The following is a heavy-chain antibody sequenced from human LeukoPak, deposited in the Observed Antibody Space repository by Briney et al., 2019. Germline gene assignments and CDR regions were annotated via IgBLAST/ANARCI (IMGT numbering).Heavy chain of an antibody. CDR2: ISAYNGNT. V-gene: IGHV1-18*01. CDR1: GYTFTSYG. CDR3: ASHQYYYGSGSYRPDAFDI. D-gene: IGHD3-10*01. J-gene: IGHJ3*02. Sequence: ASVQVSCKASGYTFTSYGISWVRQAPGQGLEWMGWISAYNGNTNYAQKLQGRVTMTTDTSTSTAYMELRSLRSDDTAVYYCASHQYYYGSGSYRPDAFDIWGQGTMVTVSS.